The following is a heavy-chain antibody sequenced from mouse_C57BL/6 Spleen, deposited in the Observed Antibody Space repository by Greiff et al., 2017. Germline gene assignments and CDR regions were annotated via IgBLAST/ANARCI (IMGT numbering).Heavy chain of an antibody. Sequence: VQLQQSGPELVKPGASVKMSCKASGYTFTDYNMHWVKQSHGKSLEWIGYINPNNGGTSYNQKFKGKATLTVNKSSSTAYMELRSLTSEDSAVYYCAEVSYYGSSFDYWGQGTTLTVSS. CDR2: INPNNGGT. D-gene: IGHD1-1*01. CDR1: GYTFTDYN. CDR3: AEVSYYGSSFDY. J-gene: IGHJ2*01. V-gene: IGHV1-22*01.